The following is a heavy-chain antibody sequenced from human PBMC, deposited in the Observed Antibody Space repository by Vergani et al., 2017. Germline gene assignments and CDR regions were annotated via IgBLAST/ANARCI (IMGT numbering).Heavy chain of an antibody. CDR1: GFTFRSYE. J-gene: IGHJ4*02. CDR2: ISSSGSTI. V-gene: IGHV3-48*03. Sequence: EVQLVESGGGLVQPGGSLRLSCAASGFTFRSYELNWVRQAPGKGLEWVSYISSSGSTIYYADSVKGRFTISRDNAKNSLYLQMNSLRAEDTAVYYCARSTRFLEDWGQGTLVTVSS. CDR3: ARSTRFLED. D-gene: IGHD3-3*01.